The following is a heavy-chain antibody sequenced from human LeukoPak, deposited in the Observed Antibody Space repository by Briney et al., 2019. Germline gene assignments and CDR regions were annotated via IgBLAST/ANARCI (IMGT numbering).Heavy chain of an antibody. J-gene: IGHJ5*02. V-gene: IGHV3-7*02. CDR1: GFTFSSYW. D-gene: IGHD5-12*01. CDR2: IKEDGSEK. Sequence: GSLRLSCAASGFTFSSYWMSWVRQAPGKGLEWVANIKEDGSEKNCVDSVKGRFTISRDNTKNSLYLQMNSLRAEDTAVYYCASGGYTFGAWGQGTLVTVSS. CDR3: ASGGYTFGA.